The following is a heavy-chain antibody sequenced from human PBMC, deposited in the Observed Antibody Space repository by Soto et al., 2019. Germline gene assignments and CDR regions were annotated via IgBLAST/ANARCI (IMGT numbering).Heavy chain of an antibody. V-gene: IGHV1-69*12. J-gene: IGHJ3*02. D-gene: IGHD2-2*01. Sequence: QVPLVQSGAEVKKPGSSVKVSCKASGGTFSSYAISWVRQAPGQGLEWMGGIIPIFGTANYAQKFQGRVTITADESTSTAYMELSSLRSEDTAVYYCARERSDIVLVPAASFDAFDIWGQGTMVTVSS. CDR3: ARERSDIVLVPAASFDAFDI. CDR2: IIPIFGTA. CDR1: GGTFSSYA.